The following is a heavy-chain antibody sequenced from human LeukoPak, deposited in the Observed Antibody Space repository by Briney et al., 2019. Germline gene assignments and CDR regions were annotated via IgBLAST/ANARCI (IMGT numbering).Heavy chain of an antibody. V-gene: IGHV1-2*06. CDR3: ARVLPDYYDSSGSFDY. CDR2: INPNSGGT. D-gene: IGHD3-22*01. CDR1: GYTFTGYY. J-gene: IGHJ4*02. Sequence: GASVKVPCKASGYTFTGYYMHWVRQAPGQGLEWMGRINPNSGGTNYEQKFQGRVTMTRDTSISTAYMELSRLRSDDTAVYYCARVLPDYYDSSGSFDYWGQGTLVTVSS.